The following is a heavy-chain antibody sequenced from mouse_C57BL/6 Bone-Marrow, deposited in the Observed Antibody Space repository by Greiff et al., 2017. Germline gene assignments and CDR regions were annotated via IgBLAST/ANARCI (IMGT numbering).Heavy chain of an antibody. Sequence: EVQLLESGGGLVKPGGSLKLSCAASGFTFSDYGMHWVRQAPEKGLEWVAYISSGSSTIYYADTVKGRVTFSRDNAKNTLFLQMTSLRSEDTAMYYCAMLRGYAMDYWGQGTSVTVSS. CDR2: ISSGSSTI. CDR1: GFTFSDYG. CDR3: AMLRGYAMDY. J-gene: IGHJ4*01. V-gene: IGHV5-17*01. D-gene: IGHD1-1*01.